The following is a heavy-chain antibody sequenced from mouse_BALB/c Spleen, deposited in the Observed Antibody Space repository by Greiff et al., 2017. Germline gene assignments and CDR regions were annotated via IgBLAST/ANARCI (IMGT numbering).Heavy chain of an antibody. D-gene: IGHD2-10*02. CDR2: ISYDGSN. J-gene: IGHJ4*01. V-gene: IGHV3-6*02. Sequence: EVQLQESGPGLVKPSQSLSLTCSVTGYSITSGYYWNWIRQFPGNKLEWMGYISYDGSNNYNPSLKNRISITRDTSKNQFFLKLNSVTTEDTATYYCAREEYGAMDYWGQGTSVTVSS. CDR3: AREEYGAMDY. CDR1: GYSITSGYY.